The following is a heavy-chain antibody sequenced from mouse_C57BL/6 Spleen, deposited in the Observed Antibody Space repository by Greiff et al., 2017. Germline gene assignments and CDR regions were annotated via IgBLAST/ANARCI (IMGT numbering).Heavy chain of an antibody. V-gene: IGHV5-9*01. Sequence: DVHLVESGGGLVKPGGSLKLSCAASGFTFSSYTMSWVRQTPEKRLEWVATISGGGGNTYYPDSVKGRFPISRDNAKNTLYLQMSSLRSEDTALYYCARKGNSYYYGSSYFDYWGQGTTLTVSS. CDR2: ISGGGGNT. J-gene: IGHJ2*01. CDR1: GFTFSSYT. CDR3: ARKGNSYYYGSSYFDY. D-gene: IGHD1-1*01.